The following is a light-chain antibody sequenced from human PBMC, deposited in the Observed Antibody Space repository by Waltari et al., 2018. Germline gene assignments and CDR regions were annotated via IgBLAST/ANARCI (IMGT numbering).Light chain of an antibody. CDR1: QSVLRN. J-gene: IGKJ2*01. V-gene: IGKV3-15*01. Sequence: EIVMTQSPVTLSMSPGERATLSCTAIQSVLRNLAWFQQKPGQAPRLLIYGAFTRATDIPARFSGSGSGTEFTLTISSLQSEDVAVYYCQQYNKRPYTFGQGTKLEIE. CDR3: QQYNKRPYT. CDR2: GAF.